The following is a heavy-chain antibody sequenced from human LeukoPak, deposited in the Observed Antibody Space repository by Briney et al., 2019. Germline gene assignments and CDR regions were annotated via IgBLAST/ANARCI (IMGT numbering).Heavy chain of an antibody. J-gene: IGHJ5*02. Sequence: SVNVSCKASGGTFSSYAISWVRQAPGQGLEWMGGIIPIFGTANYAQKFQGRVTITADESTSTAYMELSSLRSEDTAVYYCARDIVVVPAAKEENWFDPWGQGTLVTVSS. CDR3: ARDIVVVPAAKEENWFDP. D-gene: IGHD2-2*01. CDR1: GGTFSSYA. CDR2: IIPIFGTA. V-gene: IGHV1-69*01.